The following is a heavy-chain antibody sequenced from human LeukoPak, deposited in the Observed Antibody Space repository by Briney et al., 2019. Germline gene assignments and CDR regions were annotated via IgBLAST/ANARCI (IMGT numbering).Heavy chain of an antibody. Sequence: GGSLRLSCAAPGFTFSSYSINWVRQAPGKGLEWISSISNTNTYINYADSVKGRFTISRDNAKNSLYLQMTSLRAEDTAVYYCVRDGAYYDSAPYNFDYWGQGTLVAVSS. D-gene: IGHD3-22*01. V-gene: IGHV3-21*01. J-gene: IGHJ4*02. CDR1: GFTFSSYS. CDR2: ISNTNTYI. CDR3: VRDGAYYDSAPYNFDY.